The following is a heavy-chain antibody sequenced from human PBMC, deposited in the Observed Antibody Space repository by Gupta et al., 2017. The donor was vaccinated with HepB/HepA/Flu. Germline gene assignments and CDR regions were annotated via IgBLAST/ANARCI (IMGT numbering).Heavy chain of an antibody. D-gene: IGHD3-3*01. CDR3: ARRNDFWSGYHNFDI. V-gene: IGHV3-11*01. J-gene: IGHJ3*02. CDR1: RFTFSDYS. CDR2: ISDSGYII. Sequence: QVQLVESGGGLVKPGGSLRLSCAASRFTFSDYSMSWLRQVPGGGLEWLSDISDSGYIIHYADSVRGRCTISRDNAKNSLYLQLTSLRVEDTAVYYCARRNDFWSGYHNFDIWGQGTMVTVSS.